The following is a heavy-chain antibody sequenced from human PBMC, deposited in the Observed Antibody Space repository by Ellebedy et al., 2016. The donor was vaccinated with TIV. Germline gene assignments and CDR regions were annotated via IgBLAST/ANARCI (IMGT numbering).Heavy chain of an antibody. V-gene: IGHV3-21*01. CDR3: ARDYYGSGSYYCDY. D-gene: IGHD3-10*01. CDR2: IRGSSSYM. Sequence: GESLKISCAVSGFSFSRYSMNWVRQAPGQGLEWVSSIRGSSSYMYYADSVKGRFTISRDNAKRSLYLQMNSLRAEDTATYYCARDYYGSGSYYCDYWGQGTLVTVSS. J-gene: IGHJ4*02. CDR1: GFSFSRYS.